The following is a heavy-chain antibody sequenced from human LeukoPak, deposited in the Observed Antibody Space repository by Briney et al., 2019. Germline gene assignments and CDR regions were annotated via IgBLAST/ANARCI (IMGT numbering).Heavy chain of an antibody. V-gene: IGHV1-69*04. D-gene: IGHD2-15*01. J-gene: IGHJ6*02. CDR2: IIPILGIA. Sequence: ASVKVSCKASGGTFSSYAISWVRQAPGQGLEWMGRIIPILGIANYAQKFQGRVTITADKSTSTAYMELSSLRSEDTAVYYCARCRYCSGGSRYYYGMDVWGQGTTVTVSS. CDR3: ARCRYCSGGSRYYYGMDV. CDR1: GGTFSSYA.